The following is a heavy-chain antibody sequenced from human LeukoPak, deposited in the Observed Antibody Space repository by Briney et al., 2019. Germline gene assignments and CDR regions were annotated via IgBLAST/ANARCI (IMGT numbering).Heavy chain of an antibody. J-gene: IGHJ4*02. CDR2: IYYSGST. CDR3: AREVVSSPFRAFGY. CDR1: GGSISSYY. D-gene: IGHD2/OR15-2a*01. Sequence: SETLSLTCTVSGGSISSYYWSWIRQPPGKGLEWIGYIYYSGSTNYNPSLKSRVTISVDTSKNQFSLKLSSVTAADTAVYYCAREVVSSPFRAFGYWGQGTLVTVSS. V-gene: IGHV4-59*12.